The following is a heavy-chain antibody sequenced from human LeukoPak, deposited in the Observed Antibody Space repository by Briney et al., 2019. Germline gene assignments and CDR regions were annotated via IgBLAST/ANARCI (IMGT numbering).Heavy chain of an antibody. Sequence: PSETLSLTCTVSGGSISSSSYYWGWFRQPPGKGLEWIGSIYYSGSTYYNPSLKSRVTISVDTSKNQFSLKLSSVTAADTAVYYCARDLGQVAGEGHSVFDYWGQGTLVTVSS. CDR3: ARDLGQVAGEGHSVFDY. CDR1: GGSISSSSYY. CDR2: IYYSGST. V-gene: IGHV4-39*07. D-gene: IGHD6-19*01. J-gene: IGHJ4*02.